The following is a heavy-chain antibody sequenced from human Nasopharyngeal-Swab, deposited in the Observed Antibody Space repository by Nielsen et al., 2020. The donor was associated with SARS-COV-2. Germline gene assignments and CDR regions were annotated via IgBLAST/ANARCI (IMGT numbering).Heavy chain of an antibody. CDR2: IWYDGANK. J-gene: IGHJ5*02. CDR3: ATYGTSATPTA. Sequence: GESLKISCAASGFTFSNYGMHWVRQAPGKGLEWVALIWYDGANKYYAASVKGRFTISRDNPKNTVYLQMNGLRAEDTAIYYCATYGTSATPTAWGQGTLVTVSS. V-gene: IGHV3-33*01. D-gene: IGHD2-21*02. CDR1: GFTFSNYG.